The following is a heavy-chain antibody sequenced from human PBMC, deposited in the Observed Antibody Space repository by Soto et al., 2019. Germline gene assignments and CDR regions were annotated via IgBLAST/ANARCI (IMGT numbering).Heavy chain of an antibody. J-gene: IGHJ4*02. CDR3: ASHRYGAGRTGLSDY. V-gene: IGHV4-39*01. CDR1: CGSISSTSYY. Sequence: QLQLQESGPGLLKPSETLSLSCSVSCGSISSTSYYWGWFRQPPGKGLEWVAGIYYTGSTYYNPSLKSRVTMSVDTSRNQFSLNLNSVTAAYTAVYYCASHRYGAGRTGLSDYWGQGSLVIVSS. CDR2: IYYTGST. D-gene: IGHD3-10*01.